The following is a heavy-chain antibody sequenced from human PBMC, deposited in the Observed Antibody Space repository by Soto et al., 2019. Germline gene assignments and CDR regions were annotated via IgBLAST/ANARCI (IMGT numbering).Heavy chain of an antibody. D-gene: IGHD1-1*01. CDR1: GFTVSSNY. J-gene: IGHJ3*01. CDR3: ATWHEREHAYDV. Sequence: PGGSLRLSCAASGFTVSSNYMSWVRQAPGKGLEWVSVIYSGGSTYYADSVKGRFTISRDSSKTTVYLQMNDLRPDDTAVYYCATWHEREHAYDVWGQGTTVTVSS. CDR2: IYSGGST. V-gene: IGHV3-53*01.